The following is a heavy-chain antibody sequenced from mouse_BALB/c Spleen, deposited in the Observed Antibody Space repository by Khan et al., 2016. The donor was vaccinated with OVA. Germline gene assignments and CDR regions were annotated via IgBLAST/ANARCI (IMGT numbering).Heavy chain of an antibody. CDR2: ISSGGNT. J-gene: IGHJ2*01. Sequence: EVELVESGGGLVKPGGSLKLSCAASGFTFSNYDMSWVRQTPEKRLEWVASISSGGNTYYPDSVKGRFTISRDNARKLMYLHMSRLRSEDTAMYYCARGPYYGSSPCYFDYWGQGTTLTVSS. CDR1: GFTFSNYD. CDR3: ARGPYYGSSPCYFDY. V-gene: IGHV5-6-5*01. D-gene: IGHD1-1*01.